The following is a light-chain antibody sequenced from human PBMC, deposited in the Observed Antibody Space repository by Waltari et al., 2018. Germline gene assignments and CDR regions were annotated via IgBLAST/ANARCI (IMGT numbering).Light chain of an antibody. CDR2: DGN. V-gene: IGLV2-14*02. J-gene: IGLJ3*02. Sequence: CYQENPGNSPKVMIYDGNKRPSGVCIRYSGSSSGNTAALTISGLQAEEEADYYCSSYTSSSTLAFGGGTKLTVL. CDR3: SSYTSSSTLA.